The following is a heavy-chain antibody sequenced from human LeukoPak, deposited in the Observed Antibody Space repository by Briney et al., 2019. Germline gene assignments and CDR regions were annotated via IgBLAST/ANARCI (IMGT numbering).Heavy chain of an antibody. CDR1: GYTFTGYY. D-gene: IGHD6-19*01. Sequence: ASVKVSCKASGYTFTGYYMHGVRQAPGQGLEWMGRINPNSGGTNYAQKFQGRVTMTRDTSISTAYMELSRLRSDDTAVYYCARDLRIAVGRVALCDYWGQGTLVTVSS. V-gene: IGHV1-2*06. CDR2: INPNSGGT. CDR3: ARDLRIAVGRVALCDY. J-gene: IGHJ4*02.